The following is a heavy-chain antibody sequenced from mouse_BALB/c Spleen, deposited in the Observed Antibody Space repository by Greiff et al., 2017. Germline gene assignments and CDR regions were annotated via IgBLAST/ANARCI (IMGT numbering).Heavy chain of an antibody. CDR3: ARSVMITTFAY. V-gene: IGHV14-3*02. CDR2: IDPANGNT. CDR1: GFTIKDTY. J-gene: IGHJ3*01. D-gene: IGHD2-4*01. Sequence: EVQGVESGAELVKPGASVKLSCTASGFTIKDTYMHWVKQRPEQGLEWIGRIDPANGNTKYDPKFQGKATITADTSSNTAYLQLSSLTSEDTAVYYCARSVMITTFAYWGQGTLVTVSA.